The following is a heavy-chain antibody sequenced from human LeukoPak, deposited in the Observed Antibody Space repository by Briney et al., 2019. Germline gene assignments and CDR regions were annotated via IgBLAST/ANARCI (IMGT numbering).Heavy chain of an antibody. J-gene: IGHJ5*02. V-gene: IGHV3-53*04. CDR2: IYSAGNT. Sequence: GGSLRLSCAASGFTVSSNYMSWVRQAPGKGLEWVSFIYSAGNTYSAACVKGRFTISRHTYKNTLYLQMHSLRPEDTAVYYCERASGYGGSRRWFDPWGQGALVTVSS. CDR1: GFTVSSNY. D-gene: IGHD5-12*01. CDR3: ERASGYGGSRRWFDP.